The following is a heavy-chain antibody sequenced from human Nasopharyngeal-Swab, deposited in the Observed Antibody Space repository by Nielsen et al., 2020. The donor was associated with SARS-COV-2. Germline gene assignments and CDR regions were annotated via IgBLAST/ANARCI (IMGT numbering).Heavy chain of an antibody. CDR3: VRHRRFSGWCFQD. J-gene: IGHJ1*01. V-gene: IGHV4-4*02. Sequence: SETLSLTCAVSGDSLSSGNWWSWVRQPPGKGLEWIGQIYALGSATYNPSLKSRVTISIDRSENHFSLKLTSVTAADTALYYCVRHRRFSGWCFQDWGLGTLVTVSS. CDR1: GDSLSSGNW. D-gene: IGHD6-19*01. CDR2: IYALGSA.